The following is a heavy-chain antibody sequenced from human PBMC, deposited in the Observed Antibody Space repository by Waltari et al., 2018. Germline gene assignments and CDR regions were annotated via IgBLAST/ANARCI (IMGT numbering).Heavy chain of an antibody. CDR2: IYYRGST. V-gene: IGHV4-39*07. CDR3: ARARNCGGDCYSEANDAFDI. J-gene: IGHJ3*02. Sequence: QLQLKESGPGLVKPSETLSLTCPVAGGSIRGSLYYWGWDRPPRGQGREWMGSIYYRGSTYYNPSLKSRVTISVDTSKNQFSLKLSSVTAADTAVYYCARARNCGGDCYSEANDAFDIWGQGTMVTVSS. D-gene: IGHD2-21*01. CDR1: GGSIRGSLYY.